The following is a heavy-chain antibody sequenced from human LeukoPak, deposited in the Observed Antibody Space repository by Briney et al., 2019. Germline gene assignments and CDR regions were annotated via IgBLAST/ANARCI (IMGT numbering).Heavy chain of an antibody. D-gene: IGHD6-13*01. CDR2: IIPIFGTA. CDR1: GGTFSSYA. J-gene: IGHJ6*02. V-gene: IGHV1-69*13. CDR3: ARKVVWGIAAAARASSDYGMDV. Sequence: SVKVSCKASGGTFSSYAISWVRQAPGQGLEWMGGIIPIFGTANYAQKFQGRVTITAGESTSTAYMELSSLRSEDTAVYYCARKVVWGIAAAARASSDYGMDVWGQGTTVTVSS.